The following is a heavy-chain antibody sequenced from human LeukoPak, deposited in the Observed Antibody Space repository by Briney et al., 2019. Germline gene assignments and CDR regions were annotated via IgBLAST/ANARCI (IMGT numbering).Heavy chain of an antibody. CDR3: ARAPYYNSADFDY. CDR2: INHSGST. J-gene: IGHJ4*02. V-gene: IGHV4-34*01. Sequence: NSGESLRLSCAASGFAFSNYFMSWIRQAPGKGLEWIGEINHSGSTNYNPSLKSRVTISVDTSKNQFSLKLSSVTAADTAVYYCARAPYYNSADFDYWGQGTLVTVSS. D-gene: IGHD3-3*01. CDR1: GFAFSNYF.